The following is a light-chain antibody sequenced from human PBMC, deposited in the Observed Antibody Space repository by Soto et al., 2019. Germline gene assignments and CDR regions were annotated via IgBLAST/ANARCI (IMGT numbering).Light chain of an antibody. CDR1: SNDVGGYNF. CDR3: SSYAGSYTLV. CDR2: DVS. Sequence: QSALTQPRSVSGFPGQSVTISCTGTSNDVGGYNFVSWYQQHPGKVPKLFIYDVSRRPSGVPDRFSGSKSGNTASLTISGLQAEDEADYYCSSYAGSYTLVFGGGTKLTVL. J-gene: IGLJ2*01. V-gene: IGLV2-11*01.